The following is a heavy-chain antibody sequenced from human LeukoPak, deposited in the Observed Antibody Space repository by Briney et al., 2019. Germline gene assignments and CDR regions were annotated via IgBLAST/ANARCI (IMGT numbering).Heavy chain of an antibody. CDR2: ISAYNGNT. V-gene: IGHV1-18*01. CDR1: GYTFTSYA. D-gene: IGHD3-16*02. CDR3: ARGPYRLIGQMNDAFDI. J-gene: IGHJ3*02. Sequence: ASVRVSCKASGYTFTSYAMNWVRQAPGQGLEWMGWISAYNGNTNYAQKLQGRVTMTTDTSTSTAYMELRSLRSDDTAVYYCARGPYRLIGQMNDAFDIWGQGTMVTVSS.